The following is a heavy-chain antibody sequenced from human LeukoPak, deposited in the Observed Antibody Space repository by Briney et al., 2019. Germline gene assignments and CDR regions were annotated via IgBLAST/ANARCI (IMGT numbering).Heavy chain of an antibody. Sequence: GGSLGLSCAASGFTFSSYTMNWVRQAPGKGLEWVSYIDLSGSTLYYVDSVKGRFTISRDNAKNSLYLQMNSLRAEDTAVYYCARGPPLFDPWGQGTLVAVSS. CDR1: GFTFSSYT. CDR2: IDLSGSTL. CDR3: ARGPPLFDP. V-gene: IGHV3-48*04. J-gene: IGHJ5*02.